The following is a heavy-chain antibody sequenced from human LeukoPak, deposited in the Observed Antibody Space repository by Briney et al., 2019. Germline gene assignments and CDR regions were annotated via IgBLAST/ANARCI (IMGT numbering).Heavy chain of an antibody. CDR3: ARDSLYDDNGYYHYFDY. J-gene: IGHJ4*02. D-gene: IGHD3-22*01. Sequence: GGSLGLSCAASGFSFSTFGMHWVRQAPGKGLEWVALIWYDASGQHYADSVKGRFTISRDTSKNTLYLQMNSLRAEDTAVYFCARDSLYDDNGYYHYFDYWGQGTLVTVSS. V-gene: IGHV3-33*01. CDR1: GFSFSTFG. CDR2: IWYDASGQ.